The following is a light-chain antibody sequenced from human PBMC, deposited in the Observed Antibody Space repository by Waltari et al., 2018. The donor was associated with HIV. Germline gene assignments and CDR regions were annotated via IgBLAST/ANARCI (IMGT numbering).Light chain of an antibody. J-gene: IGLJ3*02. CDR3: CSYTGSYTWV. Sequence: QSALTQPRSVSGSPGQSVTISCTGTSSDVGGYNFVSWYQQHPGKAPKLVIYDVSKWPSGVPDRVSGSKSGNTASLTISGLQAEDEADYYCCSYTGSYTWVFGGGTELTVL. CDR1: SSDVGGYNF. CDR2: DVS. V-gene: IGLV2-11*01.